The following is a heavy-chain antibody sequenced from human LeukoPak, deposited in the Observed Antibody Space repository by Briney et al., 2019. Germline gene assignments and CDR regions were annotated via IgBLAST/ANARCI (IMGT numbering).Heavy chain of an antibody. V-gene: IGHV4-61*08. CDR1: GGSISSGDYY. CDR3: ARNKLGYCSSTSCYSPQNYYYYYYMDV. Sequence: PSETLSLTCTVSGGSISSGDYYWSWIRQPPGKGLEWIGYIFYRGSTNYNPSLKSRVTISVDTSKNQFSLKLSSVTAADTAVYYCARNKLGYCSSTSCYSPQNYYYYYYMDVWGKGTTVTVSS. J-gene: IGHJ6*03. D-gene: IGHD2-2*01. CDR2: IFYRGST.